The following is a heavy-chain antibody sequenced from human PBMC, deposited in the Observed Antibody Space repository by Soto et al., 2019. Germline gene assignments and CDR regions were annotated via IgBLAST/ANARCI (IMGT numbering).Heavy chain of an antibody. CDR3: ARQGRIREPFDY. D-gene: IGHD1-26*01. CDR1: GGSISSSSYY. J-gene: IGHJ4*02. V-gene: IGHV4-39*01. Sequence: SETLSLTCTVSGGSISSSSYYWGWIRQPPGKGLEWIGSIYYSGSTYYNPSLKSRVTISVDTSKNQFSLKLSSVTAADTAVYYCARQGRIREPFDYWGQGTLVTVSS. CDR2: IYYSGST.